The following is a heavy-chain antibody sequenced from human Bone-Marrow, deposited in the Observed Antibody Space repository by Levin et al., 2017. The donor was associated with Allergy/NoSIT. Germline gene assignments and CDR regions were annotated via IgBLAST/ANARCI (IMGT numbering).Heavy chain of an antibody. CDR2: IDPSDSYT. J-gene: IGHJ6*02. D-gene: IGHD2-21*01. CDR1: GYSFGNYW. CDR3: AGMGDVPVPTATWNNYHYGMDV. Sequence: GESLKISCEASGYSFGNYWISWVRQMPGKGLEWMGRIDPSDSYTIYSPSFEGHVTFSVDKSISTAYLQWSSLKASDSAMFFCAGMGDVPVPTATWNNYHYGMDVWGQGTTVIVSS. V-gene: IGHV5-10-1*01.